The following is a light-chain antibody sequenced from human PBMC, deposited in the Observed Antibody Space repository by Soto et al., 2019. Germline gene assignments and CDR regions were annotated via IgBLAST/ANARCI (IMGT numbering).Light chain of an antibody. Sequence: QSALTQPASVSGSPGQSITISCTGASGDIGGYNYVSWYQHHPGKAPKLMIYEVRNRPSGVSNRFSGSKSGNTASLTISGLQTEDEATYYCCSYTSSSAVVFGGGTKLTVL. CDR2: EVR. J-gene: IGLJ2*01. CDR1: SGDIGGYNY. V-gene: IGLV2-14*01. CDR3: CSYTSSSAVV.